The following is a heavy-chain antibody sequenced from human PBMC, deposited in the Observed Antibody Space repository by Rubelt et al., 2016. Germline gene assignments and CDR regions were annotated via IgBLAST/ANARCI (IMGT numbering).Heavy chain of an antibody. CDR2: IKSKTDGGTT. CDR3: TTSIVVVPAAIWWCGMDV. V-gene: IGHV3-15*01. Sequence: SLRLPCAASGFTFSNAWMSWVRQAPGKGLEWVGRIKSKTDGGTTDYAAPVKGRFTFSRDDSKNTLYLQMNSLKTEDTAVYYCTTSIVVVPAAIWWCGMDVWGQGTTVTVSS. CDR1: GFTFSNAW. D-gene: IGHD2-2*01. J-gene: IGHJ6*02.